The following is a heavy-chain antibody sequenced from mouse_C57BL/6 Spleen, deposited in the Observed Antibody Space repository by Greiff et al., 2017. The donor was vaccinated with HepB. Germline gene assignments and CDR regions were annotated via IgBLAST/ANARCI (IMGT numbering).Heavy chain of an antibody. CDR3: ARSGGSSIYAMDY. CDR2: IHPNSGST. V-gene: IGHV1-64*01. D-gene: IGHD1-1*01. J-gene: IGHJ4*01. Sequence: QVQLQQPGAELVKPGASVKLSCKASGYTFTSYWMHWVKQRPGQGLEWIGMIHPNSGSTNYNEKFKSKATLTVDKSSSTAYMQLSSLTSEDSAVYYGARSGGSSIYAMDYWGQGTSVTVSS. CDR1: GYTFTSYW.